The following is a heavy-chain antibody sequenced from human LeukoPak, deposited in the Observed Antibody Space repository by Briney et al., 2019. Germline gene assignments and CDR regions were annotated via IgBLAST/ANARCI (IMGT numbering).Heavy chain of an antibody. Sequence: GGSLRLSCEASRFTFSSYGVNWVRQAPGKGLEWVSYISSDSAIIYYADSVKGRFTISRENAKNSLYLQMNSLRAGDTAVYYCVRASRSAAADFDYWGQGTLVTVSS. D-gene: IGHD6-13*01. CDR2: ISSDSAII. J-gene: IGHJ4*02. CDR3: VRASRSAAADFDY. V-gene: IGHV3-48*01. CDR1: RFTFSSYG.